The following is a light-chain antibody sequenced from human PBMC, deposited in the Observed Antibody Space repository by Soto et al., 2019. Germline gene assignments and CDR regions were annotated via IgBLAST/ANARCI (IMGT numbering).Light chain of an antibody. Sequence: DIVMTQSPDSLAVSPGERATINCKSSQSVLYSSNNKNYLAWYQQKPGQPPKLLIYWASTRESGVPDRFSGSGSGTDFTLTISSLQAEGVAVYYCQQYYSTPLTFGGGTKVDIK. CDR1: QSVLYSSNNKNY. J-gene: IGKJ4*01. V-gene: IGKV4-1*01. CDR3: QQYYSTPLT. CDR2: WAS.